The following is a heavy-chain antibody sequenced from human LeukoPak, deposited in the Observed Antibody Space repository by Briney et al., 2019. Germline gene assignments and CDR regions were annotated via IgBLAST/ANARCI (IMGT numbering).Heavy chain of an antibody. CDR3: ARSPLRWEGAIEFDAFDI. Sequence: PGASLQISCKGSGYSFTSYWIGWVRPLPGKGLEWMGIIYPGDSDTRYSPSFQGQVTISADKSISTAYLQWSSLKASDTAMYYCARSPLRWEGAIEFDAFDIWGQGTMVTVSS. CDR2: IYPGDSDT. CDR1: GYSFTSYW. D-gene: IGHD1-26*01. J-gene: IGHJ3*02. V-gene: IGHV5-51*01.